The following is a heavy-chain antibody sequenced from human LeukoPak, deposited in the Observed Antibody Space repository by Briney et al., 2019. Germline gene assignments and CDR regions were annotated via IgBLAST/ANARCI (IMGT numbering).Heavy chain of an antibody. J-gene: IGHJ4*02. CDR3: ARAGPSSSWHQFDY. V-gene: IGHV3-66*01. CDR1: GFTVSRNY. D-gene: IGHD6-13*01. Sequence: GGSLRLSCAASGFTVSRNYMSWVRQAPGKGLEWVSGIYSGGRTYYADSVKGRFTISRDNSKNTLYLQMNRLRAEDTAVYYCARAGPSSSWHQFDYWGQGTLVTVSS. CDR2: IYSGGRT.